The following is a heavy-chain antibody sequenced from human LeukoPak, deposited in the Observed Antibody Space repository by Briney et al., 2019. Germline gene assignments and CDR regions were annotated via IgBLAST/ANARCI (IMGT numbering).Heavy chain of an antibody. CDR3: AKDRSTAAGDDAFDI. Sequence: GGSLRLSCAGSGFTFSSYAMNWVRQAPGKGLEWVAHISGSGISTYCADSVKGRFTFSRDNSKNTLYLQMNSLRAEDTAVYYCAKDRSTAAGDDAFDIWGQGTMVTVSS. CDR1: GFTFSSYA. V-gene: IGHV3-23*01. CDR2: ISGSGIST. D-gene: IGHD6-13*01. J-gene: IGHJ3*02.